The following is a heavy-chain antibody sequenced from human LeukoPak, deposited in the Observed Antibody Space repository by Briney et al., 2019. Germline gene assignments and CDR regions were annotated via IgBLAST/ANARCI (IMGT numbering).Heavy chain of an antibody. CDR1: GYTFTGYY. CDR3: ARYKGSAAGTLDY. Sequence: AAVKVSCKASGYTFTGYYMHWVRQAPGQGLEWMGWINPNSGGTNYAQKFQGRVTMTRDTSISTAYMELSRLRSDDTAVYYCARYKGSAAGTLDYWGQGTLVTVSS. CDR2: INPNSGGT. D-gene: IGHD6-13*01. J-gene: IGHJ4*02. V-gene: IGHV1-2*02.